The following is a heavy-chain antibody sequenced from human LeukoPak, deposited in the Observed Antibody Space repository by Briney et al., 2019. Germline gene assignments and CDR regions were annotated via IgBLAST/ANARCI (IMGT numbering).Heavy chain of an antibody. CDR2: INPSGGST. CDR1: GYTFTSYY. V-gene: IGHV1-46*01. J-gene: IGHJ4*02. D-gene: IGHD6-6*01. Sequence: GASVKVSCKASGYTFTSYYMHWVRQAPGQGLEWMGIINPSGGSTSYAQKFQGRVTMTRDMSTSTVYMELSSPRSEDTAVYYCARESAAARPGDYWGQGTLVTVSS. CDR3: ARESAAARPGDY.